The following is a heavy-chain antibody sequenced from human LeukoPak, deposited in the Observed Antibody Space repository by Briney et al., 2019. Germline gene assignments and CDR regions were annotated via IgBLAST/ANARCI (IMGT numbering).Heavy chain of an antibody. V-gene: IGHV3-21*01. CDR3: ARDGLSSSGLDY. Sequence: PGGSLRLSCAASGFNFSSCSMNWVRQAPGKGLEWVSSISSSSSYIYYADSVKGRFTISRDNAKNSLYLQMNSLRAEDTAVYYCARDGLSSSGLDYWGQGTLVTVSS. J-gene: IGHJ4*02. D-gene: IGHD6-19*01. CDR1: GFNFSSCS. CDR2: ISSSSSYI.